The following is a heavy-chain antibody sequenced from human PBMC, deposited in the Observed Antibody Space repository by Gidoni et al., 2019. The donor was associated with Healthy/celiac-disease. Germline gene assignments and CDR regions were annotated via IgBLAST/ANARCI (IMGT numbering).Heavy chain of an antibody. Sequence: QGQLVESGGGVVQPGRSLRLACAASGFTCRSEGKHWVRQAPGKGLGWVAVISYDGSNNYYADSVKGRFTISRDNSKNTLYLQMNSLRAEDTAVYYCAKDVGFLEWLPKEYGMDVWGQGTTVTVSS. CDR3: AKDVGFLEWLPKEYGMDV. V-gene: IGHV3-30*18. D-gene: IGHD3-3*01. CDR1: GFTCRSEG. J-gene: IGHJ6*02. CDR2: ISYDGSNN.